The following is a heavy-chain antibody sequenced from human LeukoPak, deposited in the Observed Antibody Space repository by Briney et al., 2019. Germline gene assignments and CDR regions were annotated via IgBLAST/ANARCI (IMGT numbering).Heavy chain of an antibody. CDR2: INPNSGGT. CDR3: ARVGYSSSWGYYGMDV. V-gene: IGHV1-2*02. J-gene: IGHJ6*02. D-gene: IGHD6-13*01. CDR1: GYTFTGYY. Sequence: ASVKVSCKASGYTFTGYYMHWVRQAPGQGLEWMGWINPNSGGTNYAQEFQGRVTMTRDTSISTAYMELSRLRSDDTAVYYCARVGYSSSWGYYGMDVWGQGTTVTVSS.